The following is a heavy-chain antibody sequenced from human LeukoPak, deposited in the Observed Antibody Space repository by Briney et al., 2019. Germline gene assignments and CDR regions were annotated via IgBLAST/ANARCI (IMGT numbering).Heavy chain of an antibody. CDR3: ARGTTVTTSFDY. CDR1: GGSFSGYY. J-gene: IGHJ4*02. Sequence: PSETLSLTCAVYGGSFSGYYWSWIRQPPEKGLEWIGEINHSGSTNYNPSLKSRVTISVDKSKNQFSLKLSSVTAADTAVYYCARGTTVTTSFDYWGQGTLVTVSS. CDR2: INHSGST. D-gene: IGHD4-17*01. V-gene: IGHV4-34*01.